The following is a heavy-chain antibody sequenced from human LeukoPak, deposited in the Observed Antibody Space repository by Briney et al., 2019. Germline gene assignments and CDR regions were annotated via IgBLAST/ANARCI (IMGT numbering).Heavy chain of an antibody. CDR3: AGGGFGEAYYYYYYMDV. CDR2: IRYDGSNK. D-gene: IGHD3-10*01. V-gene: IGHV3-30*02. CDR1: GFTFSSYG. J-gene: IGHJ6*03. Sequence: GGSLRLSCAASGFTFSSYGMHWVRQAPGKGLEWVAFIRYDGSNKYYADSVKGRFAISRDNSKNTLFLQMNSLRAEDTAVYYCAGGGFGEAYYYYYYMDVWGKGTTVTVSS.